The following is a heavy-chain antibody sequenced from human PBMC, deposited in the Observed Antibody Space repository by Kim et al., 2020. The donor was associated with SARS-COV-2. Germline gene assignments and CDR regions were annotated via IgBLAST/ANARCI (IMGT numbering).Heavy chain of an antibody. D-gene: IGHD5-12*01. J-gene: IGHJ4*02. V-gene: IGHV3-43*01. Sequence: ADSVKGRFTISRDNSRHYLYLQMNNLGTEDTALYYCARGYSGYDGAYFHSWGQGTLVTVSS. CDR3: ARGYSGYDGAYFHS.